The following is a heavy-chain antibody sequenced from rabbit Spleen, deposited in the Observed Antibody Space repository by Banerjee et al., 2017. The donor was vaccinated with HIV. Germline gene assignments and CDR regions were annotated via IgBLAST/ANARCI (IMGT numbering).Heavy chain of an antibody. J-gene: IGHJ4*01. CDR1: GFDLTNFG. Sequence: QEQLVESGGGLVQPGGSLKLSCRASGFDLTNFGVSWVRQAPGKGLEWIAYIYPDYGSTDYASWVNGRFTISLDNAQNTVFLQMTSLTAADTATYFCARAIYVGFAGYGYAPHYFNLWGQGTLVTVS. CDR3: ARAIYVGFAGYGYAPHYFNL. V-gene: IGHV1S47*01. CDR2: IYPDYGST. D-gene: IGHD6-1*01.